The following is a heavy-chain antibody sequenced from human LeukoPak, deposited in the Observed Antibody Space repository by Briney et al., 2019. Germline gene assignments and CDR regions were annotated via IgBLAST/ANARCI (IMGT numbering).Heavy chain of an antibody. CDR3: ASSYYGSGSLAI. CDR2: IYHSGST. D-gene: IGHD3-10*01. Sequence: SETLSLTCAVSGGSISSSNWWSWVRQPPGKGLEWIGEIYHSGSTNYNPSLKSRVTISVDKSKNRFSLKLSSVTAADTAVYYCASSYYGSGSLAIWGQGTMVTVSS. J-gene: IGHJ3*02. CDR1: GGSISSSNW. V-gene: IGHV4-4*02.